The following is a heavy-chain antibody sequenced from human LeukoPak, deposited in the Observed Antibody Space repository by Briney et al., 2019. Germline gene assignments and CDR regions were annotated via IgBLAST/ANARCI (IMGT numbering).Heavy chain of an antibody. CDR2: IYYSGST. Sequence: SETLSLTCTVSGGSISSYYWSWIRQPPGKGLEWIGCIYYSGSTNYNPSLKSRVTISVDTSKNQFSLKLSSVTAADTAVYYCATLYCSGGSCSFDYWGQGTLVTVSS. CDR3: ATLYCSGGSCSFDY. J-gene: IGHJ4*02. D-gene: IGHD2-15*01. CDR1: GGSISSYY. V-gene: IGHV4-59*01.